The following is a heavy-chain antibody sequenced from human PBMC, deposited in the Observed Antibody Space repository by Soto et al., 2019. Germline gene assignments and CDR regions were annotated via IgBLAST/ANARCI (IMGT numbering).Heavy chain of an antibody. J-gene: IGHJ4*02. CDR3: AIDPPSSGSYYRLFDY. Sequence: SVKVSCKASGGTFSSYTISWVRQAPGQGLEWMGRIIPILGIANYAQKFQGRVTITADKSTSTAYMELSSLRSEDTAVYYCAIDPPSSGSYYRLFDYWGQGTLVTVSS. CDR1: GGTFSSYT. CDR2: IIPILGIA. D-gene: IGHD1-26*01. V-gene: IGHV1-69*02.